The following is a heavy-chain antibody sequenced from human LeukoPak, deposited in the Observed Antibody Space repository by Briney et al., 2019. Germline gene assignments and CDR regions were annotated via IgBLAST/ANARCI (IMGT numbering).Heavy chain of an antibody. CDR1: GFTFSSYD. CDR3: ARGSVGGRDYYYMDV. D-gene: IGHD2-15*01. J-gene: IGHJ6*03. V-gene: IGHV3-13*01. CDR2: IGTAGDT. Sequence: PGGSLRLSCAVSGFTFSSYDMHWVRQVIGKGLEWVSGIGTAGDTYSPGSVKGRFTISRDNSKNTLYLQMNSLRSDDTAVYYCARGSVGGRDYYYMDVWGKGTTVTVS.